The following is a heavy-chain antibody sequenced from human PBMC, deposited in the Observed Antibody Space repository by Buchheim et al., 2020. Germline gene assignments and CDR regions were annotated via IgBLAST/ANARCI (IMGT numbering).Heavy chain of an antibody. D-gene: IGHD6-19*01. Sequence: QVQLVESGGGVVQPGRSLRLSCAASGFTFSTYDMHWVRQAPGKGLEWVTVISYDGSEKYYADSVKGRFTISRDNSKNTLYLQMNRMRVEDTAIYHCAKEDMAGAVDWGQGTL. CDR1: GFTFSTYD. J-gene: IGHJ4*01. CDR2: ISYDGSEK. CDR3: AKEDMAGAVD. V-gene: IGHV3-30*18.